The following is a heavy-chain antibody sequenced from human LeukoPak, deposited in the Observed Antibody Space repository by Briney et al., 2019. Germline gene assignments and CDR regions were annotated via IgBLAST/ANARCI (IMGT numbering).Heavy chain of an antibody. CDR2: IDQGGSEK. CDR3: DTDRDATWVTRFDY. D-gene: IGHD5-18*01. CDR1: GFTFINYW. J-gene: IGHJ4*02. V-gene: IGHV3-7*01. Sequence: GGSLRLSCAASGFTFINYWMNWVRQAPGKGLEWVANIDQGGSEKNYVDSVKGRFTISRDNAKNSLYLQMNSLRAEDTAVYYCDTDRDATWVTRFDYWGQGTLVTVSS.